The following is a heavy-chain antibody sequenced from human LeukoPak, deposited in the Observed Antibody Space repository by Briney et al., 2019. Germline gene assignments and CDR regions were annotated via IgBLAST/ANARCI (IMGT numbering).Heavy chain of an antibody. Sequence: GGSLRLSCAASGFTLSNYSMNWVRQAPGKGLEWVAFISSSSSYVFYADSLKGRFTISRDNAKNSLYLQMNSLRADDTAVYYCARDLAYGDDGLWGQGTLVTVSS. CDR2: ISSSSSYV. J-gene: IGHJ4*02. V-gene: IGHV3-21*01. CDR3: ARDLAYGDDGL. CDR1: GFTLSNYS. D-gene: IGHD4-17*01.